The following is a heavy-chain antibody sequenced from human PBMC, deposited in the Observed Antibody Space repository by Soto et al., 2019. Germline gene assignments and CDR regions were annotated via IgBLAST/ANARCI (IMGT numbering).Heavy chain of an antibody. CDR3: TTGLIAAAGSSWFDP. J-gene: IGHJ5*02. Sequence: GGSLRLSCAASGFTFSNAWMNWVRQAPGKGLEWVGRIKSKTDGGTTDYAAPVKGRFTISRDDSKNTLYLQMNSLKTEDTAVYYCTTGLIAAAGSSWFDPWGQGTLVTVSS. CDR2: IKSKTDGGTT. D-gene: IGHD6-13*01. CDR1: GFTFSNAW. V-gene: IGHV3-15*07.